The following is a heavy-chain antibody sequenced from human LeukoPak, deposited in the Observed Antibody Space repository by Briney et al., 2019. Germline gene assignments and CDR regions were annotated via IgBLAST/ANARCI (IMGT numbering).Heavy chain of an antibody. CDR1: GGSISSYY. CDR3: ARHIPVGQWLGYFDY. CDR2: IYYSGST. V-gene: IGHV4-59*08. D-gene: IGHD6-19*01. J-gene: IGHJ4*02. Sequence: PSETLSLTCTVSGGSISSYYWSWIRQPPGKGLEWIGYIYYSGSTNYNPSLKSRVTISVDTSKNQFSLKLSSVTAADTAVYYCARHIPVGQWLGYFDYWGQGTLVTVSS.